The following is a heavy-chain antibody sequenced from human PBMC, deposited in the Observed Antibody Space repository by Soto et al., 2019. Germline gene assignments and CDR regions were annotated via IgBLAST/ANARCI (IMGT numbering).Heavy chain of an antibody. J-gene: IGHJ4*02. CDR2: ISAYNGNT. V-gene: IGHV1-18*01. CDR1: GYTFTSYG. D-gene: IGHD3-10*01. CDR3: ARGILSTMVRGVRHFDY. Sequence: ASEKVSCKASGYTFTSYGISWVLQAPGQGLEWMRWISAYNGNTNYAQKHQGRVTMTTDTSTSTAYMELRSLRSDDTAVYYCARGILSTMVRGVRHFDYWGQGTLVTVSS.